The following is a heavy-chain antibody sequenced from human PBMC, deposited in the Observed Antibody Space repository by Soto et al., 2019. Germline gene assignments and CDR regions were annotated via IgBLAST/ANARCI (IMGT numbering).Heavy chain of an antibody. J-gene: IGHJ4*02. V-gene: IGHV1-2*02. Sequence: HEHLVQSGAEVKRPGASLKVSCKASGSSFTGYYIHWVRQAPGQGLEWMGWINPDSGATNYAQNFQGRVTLTSDTSISTASMDLTSLTSDDTAVYYCARGDYGTGGYPFTYFDHWGQGTLVIVSS. CDR2: INPDSGAT. D-gene: IGHD2-8*02. CDR1: GSSFTGYY. CDR3: ARGDYGTGGYPFTYFDH.